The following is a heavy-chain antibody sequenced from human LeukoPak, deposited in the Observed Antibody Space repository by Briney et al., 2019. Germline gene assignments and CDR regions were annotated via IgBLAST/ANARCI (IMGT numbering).Heavy chain of an antibody. V-gene: IGHV3-48*04. CDR3: ARGDILTGHYYDSSAIWGFDY. CDR2: ISSSGSTI. Sequence: AGGSLRLSCAASGFTFSSYAMHWVRQAPGKGLEWVSYISSSGSTIYYADSVKGRFTISRDNAKNSLYLQMNSLRAEDTAVYYCARGDILTGHYYDSSAIWGFDYWGQGTLVTVSS. D-gene: IGHD3-22*01. J-gene: IGHJ4*02. CDR1: GFTFSSYA.